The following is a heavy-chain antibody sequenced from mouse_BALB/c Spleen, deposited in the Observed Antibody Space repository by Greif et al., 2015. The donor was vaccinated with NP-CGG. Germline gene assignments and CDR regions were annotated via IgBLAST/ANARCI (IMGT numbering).Heavy chain of an antibody. J-gene: IGHJ4*01. CDR3: ARIYYDYYYAMDY. CDR2: IRNKANGYTT. Sequence: EVELMESGGGLVQPGGSLRLSCATSGFTFTDYYMSWVRQPPGKALEWLGFIRNKANGYTTEYSASVKGRFTISRDNSQSILYLQMNTLRAEDSATYYCARIYYDYYYAMDYWGQGTSVTVSS. D-gene: IGHD2-4*01. CDR1: GFTFTDYY. V-gene: IGHV7-3*02.